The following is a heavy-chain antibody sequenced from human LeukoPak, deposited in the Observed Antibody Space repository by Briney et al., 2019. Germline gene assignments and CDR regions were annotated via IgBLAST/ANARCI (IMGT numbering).Heavy chain of an antibody. CDR3: ATKVPGSSHFSS. Sequence: GGSLRLSCAASGFTFNNFETNWVRQAPGKGLEWVSYVSGSGDEIRYGDSVKGRFTISRDNAKSSLYLQMDSLRAEDTAVYYCATKVPGSSHFSSWGQGTLVTVSS. CDR1: GFTFNNFE. V-gene: IGHV3-48*03. CDR2: VSGSGDEI. D-gene: IGHD4/OR15-4a*01. J-gene: IGHJ4*02.